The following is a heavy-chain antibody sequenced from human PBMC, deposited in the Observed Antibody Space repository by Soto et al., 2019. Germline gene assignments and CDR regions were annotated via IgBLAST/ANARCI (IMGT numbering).Heavy chain of an antibody. D-gene: IGHD3-10*01. CDR2: IYYSGST. Sequence: QVQLQESGPGLVKPSQTLSLTCTVSGGSISSGDYYWSWIRQPPGKGLEWIGYIYYSGSTYYNPSLKSRGTISVDTSKNQFSLKRSSVTAADTAVYYCARVGGFGATTIDYWGQGTLVTVSS. V-gene: IGHV4-30-4*01. CDR3: ARVGGFGATTIDY. CDR1: GGSISSGDYY. J-gene: IGHJ4*02.